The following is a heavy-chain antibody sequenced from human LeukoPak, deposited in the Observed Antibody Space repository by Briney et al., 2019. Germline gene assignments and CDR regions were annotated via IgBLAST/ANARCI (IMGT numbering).Heavy chain of an antibody. V-gene: IGHV3-7*01. J-gene: IGHJ6*03. D-gene: IGHD2-21*01. CDR1: GFTFSSYW. CDR3: ARLASASDYYYYYYMDA. CDR2: IKQDGSAK. Sequence: GGTLRLSCAASGFTFSSYWMSWVRQAPGKGLEWVANIKQDGSAKYYVDFVKGRFTISRDNAKNSLYLQMHSLRAEDTAVHYCARLASASDYYYYYYMDAWGKGTTVTVSS.